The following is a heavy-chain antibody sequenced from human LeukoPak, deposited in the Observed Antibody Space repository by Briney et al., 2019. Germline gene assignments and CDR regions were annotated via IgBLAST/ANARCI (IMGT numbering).Heavy chain of an antibody. CDR3: VSHSDYGDYTTMRY. V-gene: IGHV3-30-3*01. CDR2: ISYDGSNK. D-gene: IGHD4-17*01. Sequence: PGGSLRLSCAASGLTFSSYAMHWVRQAPGKGLEWVAVISYDGSNKYYADSVKGRFTISRDNSKNTLYLQMNSLRAEDTAVYYCVSHSDYGDYTTMRYWGQGTLVTVCS. J-gene: IGHJ4*02. CDR1: GLTFSSYA.